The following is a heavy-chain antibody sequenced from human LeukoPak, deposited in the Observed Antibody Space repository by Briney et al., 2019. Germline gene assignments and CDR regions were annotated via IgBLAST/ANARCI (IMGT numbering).Heavy chain of an antibody. CDR2: INSDGRST. J-gene: IGHJ4*02. Sequence: GGSLRLSCAASGFTFSGFWMHWVRQAPGKGLVWVSRINSDGRSTSYADSVKGRFTISRDNAKNTLHLQMNSLRVEDTAVYYCAGGYGGTHYYRGQGTLVTVSS. CDR3: AGGYGGTHYY. V-gene: IGHV3-74*01. D-gene: IGHD4-23*01. CDR1: GFTFSGFW.